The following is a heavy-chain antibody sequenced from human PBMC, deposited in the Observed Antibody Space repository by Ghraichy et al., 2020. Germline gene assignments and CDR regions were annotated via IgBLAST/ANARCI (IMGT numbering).Heavy chain of an antibody. CDR2: IRGSGDII. CDR3: AKDPNGDYVGAFDS. D-gene: IGHD4-17*01. J-gene: IGHJ3*02. CDR1: GLIFITYA. Sequence: GESLNISCAASGLIFITYAMTWVRQGPGKGLVWVSSIRGSGDIIYYADSVRGRFTVSRDNSQNTLYLQMNSLRAEDTAVYYCAKDPNGDYVGAFDSWGQGTMVTVSS. V-gene: IGHV3-23*01.